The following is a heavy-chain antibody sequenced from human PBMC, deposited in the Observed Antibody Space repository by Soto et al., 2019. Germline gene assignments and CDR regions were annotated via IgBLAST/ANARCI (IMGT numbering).Heavy chain of an antibody. CDR2: INYSGNT. CDR3: ARHLTSGCHQF. V-gene: IGHV4-39*01. D-gene: IGHD3-22*01. Sequence: QLQLQESGPGLVKTSETQSLTCTVSGGAISRSTGYFWAWIRQPPGKGLQWVGSINYSGNTWYHPSLKSRVTITVDTSKNQFSLRLRSVTAADTAVYYCARHLTSGCHQFWGQGALVTVSS. CDR1: GGAISRSTGYF. J-gene: IGHJ4*02.